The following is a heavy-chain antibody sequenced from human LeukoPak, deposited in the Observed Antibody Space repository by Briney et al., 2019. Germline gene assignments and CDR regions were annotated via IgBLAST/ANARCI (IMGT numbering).Heavy chain of an antibody. CDR2: ISYDGNEK. D-gene: IGHD3-3*01. CDR3: GSTTFGIVIDLDSGYY. V-gene: IGHV3-30-3*01. Sequence: GGSLRLSCAASGFSFNYYAMHWVRQAPGKGLEWVAVISYDGNEKDYADPVKGRFTISRDNSKDTVYLQMNSLRAEDTAVYYCGSTTFGIVIDLDSGYYWGQGTLVTVSS. J-gene: IGHJ4*02. CDR1: GFSFNYYA.